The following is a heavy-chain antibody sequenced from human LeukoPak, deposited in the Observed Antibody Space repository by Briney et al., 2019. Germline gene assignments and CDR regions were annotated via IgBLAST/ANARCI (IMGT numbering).Heavy chain of an antibody. CDR3: ARGRAALTGYYNIPNPFDY. Sequence: GASVKVSCKASGYTFTSYDINWVRQATGQGLEWMGWMNPNSGNTGYAQKFQGRVTMTRNTSISTAYMELSSLRSEDTAVYYCARGRAALTGYYNIPNPFDYWGQGTLVTVSS. D-gene: IGHD3-9*01. V-gene: IGHV1-8*01. J-gene: IGHJ4*02. CDR2: MNPNSGNT. CDR1: GYTFTSYD.